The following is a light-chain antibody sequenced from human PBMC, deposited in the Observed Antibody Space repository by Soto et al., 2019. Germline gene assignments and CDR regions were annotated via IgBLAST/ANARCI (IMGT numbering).Light chain of an antibody. V-gene: IGLV2-14*02. CDR1: SSDPATYNL. CDR3: SSFAGSNNFPYV. CDR2: EVA. Sequence: QSVLTQPASVSGSPGQSITISCTGTSSDPATYNLVSWYQQRPSKAPQLIIYEVAKRPSGVPARFSGSKSGNTASLTVSGLQAEDEADYYCSSFAGSNNFPYVFGTGTKVTVL. J-gene: IGLJ1*01.